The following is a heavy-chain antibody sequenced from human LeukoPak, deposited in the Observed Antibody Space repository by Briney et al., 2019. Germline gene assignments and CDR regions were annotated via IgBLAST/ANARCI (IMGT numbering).Heavy chain of an antibody. J-gene: IGHJ5*02. Sequence: SETLSLTCTVSGGSISSSSYYWGWIRQPPGKGLEWIGSIYYSGSTYYNPSLKSRVTISVDTSKNQFSLKLSSVTAADTAVYYCAREECYYGSGSYYKGPRVGFDPWGQGTLVTVSS. CDR3: AREECYYGSGSYYKGPRVGFDP. V-gene: IGHV4-39*07. CDR1: GGSISSSSYY. CDR2: IYYSGST. D-gene: IGHD3-10*01.